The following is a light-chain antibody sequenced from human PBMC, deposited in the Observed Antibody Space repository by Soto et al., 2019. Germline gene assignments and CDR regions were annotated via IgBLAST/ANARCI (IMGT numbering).Light chain of an antibody. Sequence: QAVVTQPPSASGTPGQRVTISCSGSSSNIASNTVNWYQQLPGTAPKLLIYNNNHRPSGVLDRFSGSKSGTSASLAISGLQSEDEDDYYCAAWDDSLNGPLFGGGTTVTVL. CDR2: NNN. CDR1: SSNIASNT. V-gene: IGLV1-44*01. J-gene: IGLJ2*01. CDR3: AAWDDSLNGPL.